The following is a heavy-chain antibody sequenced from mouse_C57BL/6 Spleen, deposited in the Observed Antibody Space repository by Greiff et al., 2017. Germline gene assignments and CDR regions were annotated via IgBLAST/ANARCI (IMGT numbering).Heavy chain of an antibody. D-gene: IGHD4-1*01. CDR2: IDPSDSET. J-gene: IGHJ2*01. V-gene: IGHV1-52*01. CDR3: AREVTGTRYFDY. Sequence: QVHVKQPGAELVRPGSSVKLSCKASGYTFTSYWMHWVKQRPIQGLEWIGNIDPSDSETHYNQKFKDKATLTVDKSSSTAYMQLSSLTSEDSAVYYCAREVTGTRYFDYWGQGTTLTVSS. CDR1: GYTFTSYW.